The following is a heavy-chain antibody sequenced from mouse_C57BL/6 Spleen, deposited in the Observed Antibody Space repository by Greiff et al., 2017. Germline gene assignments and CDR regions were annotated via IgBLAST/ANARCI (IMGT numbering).Heavy chain of an antibody. CDR2: IYPGSGST. CDR1: GYTFTSYW. CDR3: AREGLTGTGAY. Sequence: QVQLQQPGAELVKPGASVKMSCKASGYTFTSYWITWVKQRPGQGLEWIGDIYPGSGSTNYNEKFKSKATLTVDTSSSTAYMQLSSLTSEASADYYSAREGLTGTGAYGGQGILVTVAA. D-gene: IGHD4-1*01. V-gene: IGHV1-55*01. J-gene: IGHJ3*01.